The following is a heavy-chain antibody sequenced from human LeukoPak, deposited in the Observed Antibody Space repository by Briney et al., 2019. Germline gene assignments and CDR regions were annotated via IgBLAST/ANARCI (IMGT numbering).Heavy chain of an antibody. D-gene: IGHD3-9*01. CDR3: AKDAYDILTGLFDY. CDR2: ISYDGSNK. CDR1: GFTFSSYA. Sequence: GGSLRLSCAASGFTFSSYAMHWVRQAPGKGLEWVAVISYDGSNKYYADSVKGRFTISRDDSKNTLYLQMNSLRAEDTAVYYCAKDAYDILTGLFDYWGQGTLVTVSS. V-gene: IGHV3-30-3*01. J-gene: IGHJ4*02.